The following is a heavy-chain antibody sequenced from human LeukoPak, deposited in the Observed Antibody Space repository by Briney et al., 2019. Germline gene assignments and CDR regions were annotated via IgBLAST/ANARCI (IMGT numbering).Heavy chain of an antibody. CDR3: ARNSHPTTYFDF. D-gene: IGHD1-7*01. Sequence: SETLSLTCTVSGGSISSYYWSWIRQPPGKGLEWIGYIYYSVSTNYNPSLKSRVTISVDTSKNQFSLKLSSVTAADTAVYYCARNSHPTTYFDFWGQGTLVTVSS. CDR1: GGSISSYY. V-gene: IGHV4-59*08. J-gene: IGHJ4*02. CDR2: IYYSVST.